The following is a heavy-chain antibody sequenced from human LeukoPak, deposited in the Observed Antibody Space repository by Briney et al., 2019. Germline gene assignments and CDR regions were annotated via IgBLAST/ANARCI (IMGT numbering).Heavy chain of an antibody. D-gene: IGHD2-15*01. CDR2: ISSTFNYI. V-gene: IGHV3-21*01. CDR3: ARDLGYCSGGRCVRYGMDV. Sequence: GGSLRLSCATSGFTFSSFSMNWVRQAPGKGLEWVPSISSTFNYIYHADSVKGRFTISRDNAKNSLYLQMNSLRAEDTAVYYCARDLGYCSGGRCVRYGMDVWGQGTTVTVSS. CDR1: GFTFSSFS. J-gene: IGHJ6*01.